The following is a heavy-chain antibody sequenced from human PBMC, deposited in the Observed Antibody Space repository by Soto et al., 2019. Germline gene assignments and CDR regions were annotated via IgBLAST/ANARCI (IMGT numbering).Heavy chain of an antibody. D-gene: IGHD5-12*01. CDR3: AKGAIISGYDWGAFDC. CDR2: IYSGGST. V-gene: IGHV3-66*01. Sequence: GGSLRLSCAASGFTVSNNYLSWVRQAPGKGLEWVSVIYSGGSTHYADSVKGRFTITRDNSKNMLYLEMNSLKADDTAVYYCAKGAIISGYDWGAFDCWGQGTLVTVSS. CDR1: GFTVSNNY. J-gene: IGHJ4*02.